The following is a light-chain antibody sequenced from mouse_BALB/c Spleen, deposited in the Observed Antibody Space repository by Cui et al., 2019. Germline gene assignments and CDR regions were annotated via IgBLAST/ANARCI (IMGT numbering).Light chain of an antibody. CDR2: LVS. CDR3: WQGTHLPQT. CDR1: KSLLDSDGKTD. Sequence: DVVMTRPQLPWSVTIGQPATVSRKSSKSLLDSDGKTDLNWLLQRPGQPPKRLIYLVSKLDSGVPDRFTGSGSGTDFTLKISRVEAEDVGVYYCWQGTHLPQTFGGGTKLEIK. V-gene: IGKV1-135*01. J-gene: IGKJ1*01.